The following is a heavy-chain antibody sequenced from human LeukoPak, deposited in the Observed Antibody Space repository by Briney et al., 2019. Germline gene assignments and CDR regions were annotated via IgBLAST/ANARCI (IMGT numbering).Heavy chain of an antibody. CDR1: GGSISSGGYY. D-gene: IGHD3-22*01. V-gene: IGHV4-61*08. J-gene: IGHJ5*02. Sequence: SQTLSLTCTVSGGSISSGGYYWSWIRQPPGKGLEWIGYIYYSGSTNYNPSLKSRVTISVDTSKNQFSLKLSSVTAADTAVYYCARDQAPSYYYDSSGYWFDPWGQGTLVTVSS. CDR3: ARDQAPSYYYDSSGYWFDP. CDR2: IYYSGST.